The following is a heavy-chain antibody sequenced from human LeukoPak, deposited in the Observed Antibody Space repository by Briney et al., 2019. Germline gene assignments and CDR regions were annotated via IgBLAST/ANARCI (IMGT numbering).Heavy chain of an antibody. CDR1: GFGFSNYW. J-gene: IGHJ6*02. V-gene: IGHV3-7*01. D-gene: IGHD3-16*01. CDR3: ATYTHWVAGDV. CDR2: IKEDGSVI. Sequence: GGSRRLSCLGSGFGFSNYWMTWLRQAPGEGLEWVANIKEDGSVIYYADSVKGRFTISRDNARNSLYLQMGSLRAEDTAVYYCATYTHWVAGDVWGQGTTVTVSS.